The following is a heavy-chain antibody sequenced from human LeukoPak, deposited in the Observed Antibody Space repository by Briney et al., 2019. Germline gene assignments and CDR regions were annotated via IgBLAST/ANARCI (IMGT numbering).Heavy chain of an antibody. Sequence: ASVKVSCKASGYTFTTYGISWVRQAPGQGLEWMGWINTYNGDTNYAQKLQGRVTMTADTSTSTTYMELRSLRSDDTAVYYCALIPYCTTATCYYFDFWGQGTLVTVSS. CDR3: ALIPYCTTATCYYFDF. CDR2: INTYNGDT. D-gene: IGHD2-2*01. V-gene: IGHV1-18*01. J-gene: IGHJ4*02. CDR1: GYTFTTYG.